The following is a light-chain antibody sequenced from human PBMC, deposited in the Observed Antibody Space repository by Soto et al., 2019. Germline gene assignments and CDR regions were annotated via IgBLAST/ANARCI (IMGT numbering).Light chain of an antibody. CDR1: SSDVGSYNR. V-gene: IGLV2-18*02. CDR2: GVS. CDR3: SSYTSSSHVV. Sequence: QPVLTQPPSVSGSPGQSVTISCTGTSSDVGSYNRVSWYQQPPGTAPKLMIYGVSNRPSGVPDRFSGSKSGNTASLTISGLQAEDEADYYCSSYTSSSHVVFGGGTKLTVL. J-gene: IGLJ2*01.